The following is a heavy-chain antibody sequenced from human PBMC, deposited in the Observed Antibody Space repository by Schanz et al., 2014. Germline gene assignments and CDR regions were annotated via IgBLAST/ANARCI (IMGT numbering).Heavy chain of an antibody. CDR2: INPNSGDR. V-gene: IGHV1-2*02. D-gene: IGHD6-6*01. CDR3: ARGGAYRSPSPVFCFSY. CDR1: GYTLTNFD. Sequence: QVQLVQSGPAVKKPGASMKVSCKASGYTLTNFDINWVRQAPGQGLEWKGWINPNSGDRNYAQKCQGRVTMTRDTSISTAYMELSRLRSDDTAVYSSARGGAYRSPSPVFCFSYWGQGTLLPVSS. J-gene: IGHJ4*02.